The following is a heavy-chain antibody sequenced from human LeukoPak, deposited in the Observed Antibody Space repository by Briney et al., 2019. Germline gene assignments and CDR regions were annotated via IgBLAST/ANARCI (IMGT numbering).Heavy chain of an antibody. CDR1: GGTFSSYA. D-gene: IGHD3-22*01. J-gene: IGHJ5*02. Sequence: ASVKVSCKASGGTFSSYAISWVRQAPGQGLEWMGGIIPIFGTANYAQKFQGRVTITADESTSTAYVELNSLRSEDTAVYYCARNPDDYYDSSGYLFDPWGQGTLVTVSS. CDR3: ARNPDDYYDSSGYLFDP. CDR2: IIPIFGTA. V-gene: IGHV1-69*01.